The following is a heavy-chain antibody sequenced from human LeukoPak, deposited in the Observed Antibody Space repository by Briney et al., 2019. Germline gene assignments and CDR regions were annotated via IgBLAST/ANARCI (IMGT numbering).Heavy chain of an antibody. CDR3: ARDTLAPDGDFDH. D-gene: IGHD5-24*01. J-gene: IGHJ4*02. CDR2: INTDGRGT. CDR1: GFSFSSYW. Sequence: PGGSLRLSCAASGFSFSSYWMHWVRQAPGKGLEWVSRINTDGRGTNYADSVKGRFTISRDNAKNTLYLQMDSLRADDSAVYYCARDTLAPDGDFDHWGQGTLVTVSS. V-gene: IGHV3-74*01.